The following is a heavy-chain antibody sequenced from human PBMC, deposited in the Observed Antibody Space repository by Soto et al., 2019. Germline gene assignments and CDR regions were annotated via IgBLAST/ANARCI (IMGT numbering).Heavy chain of an antibody. Sequence: PGGSLRLSCAASGFRLSDSAVSWVRQAPGKGLEWVSAISGSGGSTYYADSVKGRFTISRDNSKNTLYLQMNSLRAEDTAVYYCAKEGYDFWSGYHTAPFDYWGQGTLVTVSS. V-gene: IGHV3-23*01. CDR2: ISGSGGST. D-gene: IGHD3-3*01. CDR1: GFRLSDSA. J-gene: IGHJ4*02. CDR3: AKEGYDFWSGYHTAPFDY.